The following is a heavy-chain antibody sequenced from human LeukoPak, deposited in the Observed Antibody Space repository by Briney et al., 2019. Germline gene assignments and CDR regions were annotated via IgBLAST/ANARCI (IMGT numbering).Heavy chain of an antibody. Sequence: ETLSLTCTVSGVSISSSNSYWGWIRQAPGKGLECVSSISGSGGSTYYADSVKGRFTISRDNSKDTLYLQMNSLRAEDTALYYCARKLDTMIAVVVTYYFDYWGQGTLVTVSS. V-gene: IGHV3-23*01. CDR3: ARKLDTMIAVVVTYYFDY. D-gene: IGHD3-22*01. CDR2: ISGSGGST. J-gene: IGHJ4*02. CDR1: GVSISSSNSY.